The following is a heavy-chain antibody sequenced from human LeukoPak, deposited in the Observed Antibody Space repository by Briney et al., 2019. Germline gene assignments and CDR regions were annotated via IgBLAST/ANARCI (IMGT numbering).Heavy chain of an antibody. CDR2: ISAYNGNT. CDR1: GYTFTGYY. CDR3: ARDSDKMATIIYYGMDV. V-gene: IGHV1-18*04. J-gene: IGHJ6*02. Sequence: ASVKVSCKASGYTFTGYYMHWVRQAPGQGLEWMGWISAYNGNTNYAQKLQGRVTMTTDTSTSTAYMELRSLRSDDTAVYYCARDSDKMATIIYYGMDVWGQGTTVTVSS. D-gene: IGHD5-24*01.